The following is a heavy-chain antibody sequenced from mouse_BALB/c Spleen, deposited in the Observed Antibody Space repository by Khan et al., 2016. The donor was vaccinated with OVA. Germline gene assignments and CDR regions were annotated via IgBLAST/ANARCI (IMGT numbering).Heavy chain of an antibody. CDR3: TRGGYGSPFAY. CDR1: GYTFTSYY. Sequence: QVQLQQSGAELVKPGASVKLSCKASGYTFTSYYMYWVKQRPGQGLEWIGEINPRNGGTNVNETFKSKATLTVDKSSSTASMEVSILTSEYSAVCYCTRGGYGSPFAYWGQGTLVTVSA. V-gene: IGHV1S81*02. J-gene: IGHJ3*01. CDR2: INPRNGGT. D-gene: IGHD1-1*01.